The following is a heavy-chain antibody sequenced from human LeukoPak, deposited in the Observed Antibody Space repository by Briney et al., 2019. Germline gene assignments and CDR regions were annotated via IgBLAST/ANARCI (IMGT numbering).Heavy chain of an antibody. Sequence: GGSLRLSCAASGFTFSSYAMRWVRQAPGKGLEWVSVISGTGGTTYDADSVKGRFTISRDNSKNTLYLQMNSLRAEDTAVYYCVKSPLNLGYCSGGSCHYFDYWGQGTLVTVSS. CDR1: GFTFSSYA. V-gene: IGHV3-23*01. D-gene: IGHD2-15*01. J-gene: IGHJ4*02. CDR2: ISGTGGTT. CDR3: VKSPLNLGYCSGGSCHYFDY.